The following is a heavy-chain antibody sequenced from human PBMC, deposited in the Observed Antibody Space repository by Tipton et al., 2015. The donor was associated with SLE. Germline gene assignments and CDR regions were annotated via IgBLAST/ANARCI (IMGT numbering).Heavy chain of an antibody. D-gene: IGHD6-19*01. Sequence: TLSLTCTVSGGSISSYYWSWIRQPPGKGLEWIGYIYYSGSTNYNPSLKSRVTISVDTSKNQFSLKLSSVTAADTAVYYCAGGKSSGYSSGGYEGAFDIWGQGTMVTAPS. J-gene: IGHJ3*02. CDR2: IYYSGST. V-gene: IGHV4-59*01. CDR3: AGGKSSGYSSGGYEGAFDI. CDR1: GGSISSYY.